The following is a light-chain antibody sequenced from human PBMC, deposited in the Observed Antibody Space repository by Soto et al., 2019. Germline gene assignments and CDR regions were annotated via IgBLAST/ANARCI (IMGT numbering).Light chain of an antibody. CDR1: QDIRSD. J-gene: IGKJ2*01. CDR2: AAS. V-gene: IGKV1-17*01. CDR3: LQHKDYPYT. Sequence: DIQMTQSPSSRSASVVDRVTITFRASQDIRSDLGWYQQKPGKAPKRLIYAASRLQSGVPSRFSAGGSGTEFILTISSLQPEDFATYYCLQHKDYPYTFGQGTKV.